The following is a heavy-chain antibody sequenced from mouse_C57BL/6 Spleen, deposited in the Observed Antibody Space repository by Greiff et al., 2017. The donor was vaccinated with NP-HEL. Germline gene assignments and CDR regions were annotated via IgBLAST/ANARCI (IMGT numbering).Heavy chain of an antibody. CDR1: GFNIKDDY. CDR2: IDPENGDT. V-gene: IGHV14-4*01. J-gene: IGHJ3*01. CDR3: TPHLDSSGYRCAY. Sequence: EVQLQQSGAELVRPGASVKLSCTASGFNIKDDYMHWVKQRPEQGLEWIGWIDPENGDTEYASKFQGKATITADTSSNTAYLQLSSLTSEDTAVYYCTPHLDSSGYRCAYWGQGTLVTVSA. D-gene: IGHD3-2*02.